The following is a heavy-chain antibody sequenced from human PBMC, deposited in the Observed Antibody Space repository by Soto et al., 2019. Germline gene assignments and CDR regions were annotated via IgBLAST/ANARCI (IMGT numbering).Heavy chain of an antibody. Sequence: GGSLRLSCAASGFTISTYHLNWVRQAPGKGLEWVSYISTDLRALYYADSVRGRFTISRDNAKNSLYLQMTSLRDEDAGVYYCTRDGRRGYDMDVWGQGTTVTVSS. J-gene: IGHJ6*02. CDR2: ISTDLRAL. CDR1: GFTISTYH. CDR3: TRDGRRGYDMDV. D-gene: IGHD1-26*01. V-gene: IGHV3-48*02.